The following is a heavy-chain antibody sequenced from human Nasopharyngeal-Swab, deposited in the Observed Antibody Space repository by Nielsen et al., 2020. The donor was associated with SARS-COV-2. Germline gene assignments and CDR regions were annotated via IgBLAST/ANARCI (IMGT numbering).Heavy chain of an antibody. Sequence: GESLKISCAASGFTFSSYGMHWVRQAPGKGLEWVSSISSSSSYIYYADSVKGRFTISRDNAKNSLYLQMNSLRAEDTAVYYCAVIAAAGRPFDYWGQGTLVTVSS. J-gene: IGHJ4*02. V-gene: IGHV3-21*01. CDR3: AVIAAAGRPFDY. CDR1: GFTFSSYG. CDR2: ISSSSSYI. D-gene: IGHD6-13*01.